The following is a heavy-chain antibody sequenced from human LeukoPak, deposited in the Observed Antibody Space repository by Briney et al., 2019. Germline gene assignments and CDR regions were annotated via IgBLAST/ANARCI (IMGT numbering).Heavy chain of an antibody. V-gene: IGHV1-2*02. J-gene: IGHJ5*02. D-gene: IGHD2-2*01. CDR1: GYTFTGYY. Sequence: ASVKVSCKASGYTFTGYYMHWVRQAPGQGLEWMGWINPNSGGTNYAQKFQGRVTKTRDTSISTAYMELSRLRSDDTAVYYCARVVPVAFWFDPWGQGTLVTVSS. CDR2: INPNSGGT. CDR3: ARVVPVAFWFDP.